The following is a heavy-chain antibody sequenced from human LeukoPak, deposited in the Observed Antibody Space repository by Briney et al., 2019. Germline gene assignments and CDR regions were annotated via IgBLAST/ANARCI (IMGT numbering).Heavy chain of an antibody. CDR3: ARVGSWYCFDY. CDR1: GGSFSSYY. CDR2: IDYSGNT. D-gene: IGHD6-19*01. Sequence: PSETLSLTCTVSGGSFSSYYWTWIRQPPGKGLEWIAYIDYSGNTNYSLSLKSRVTISVDTSRNQFSLKLSSVTAADTAVYYCARVGSWYCFDYWGQGTPVTVSS. J-gene: IGHJ4*02. V-gene: IGHV4-59*01.